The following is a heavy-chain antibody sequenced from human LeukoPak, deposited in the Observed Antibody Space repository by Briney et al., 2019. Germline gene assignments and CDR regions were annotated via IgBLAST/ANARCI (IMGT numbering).Heavy chain of an antibody. CDR1: GFTFSSYW. V-gene: IGHV3-74*01. Sequence: GGSLRLSCAASGFTFSSYWMHWVRQAPGKGLVWVSRINSDGSSTSYADSVKGRFTISRDNAKNTLYLQMNSLRAEDMALYYCAKEGSVAAAPGAFDIWGQGTMVTVSS. CDR2: INSDGSST. J-gene: IGHJ3*02. CDR3: AKEGSVAAAPGAFDI. D-gene: IGHD6-13*01.